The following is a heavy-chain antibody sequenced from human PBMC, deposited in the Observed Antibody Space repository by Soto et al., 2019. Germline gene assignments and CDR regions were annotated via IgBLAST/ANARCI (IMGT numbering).Heavy chain of an antibody. CDR3: VRSMTTLTIDWLDP. Sequence: GGSLRLSCAASGFTFSSHAMSWVRQAPGKGLEWVSRISGDGGSTTYADSVKGRFTISRDNDNNTLNLQMNSLRAEDTAVYYCVRSMTTLTIDWLDPWGQGTQLTVSS. V-gene: IGHV3-74*01. CDR2: ISGDGGST. CDR1: GFTFSSHA. D-gene: IGHD4-17*01. J-gene: IGHJ5*02.